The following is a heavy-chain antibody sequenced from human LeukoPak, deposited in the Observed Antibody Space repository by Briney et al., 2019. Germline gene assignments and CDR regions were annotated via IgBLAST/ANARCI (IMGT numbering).Heavy chain of an antibody. CDR1: GFAFSSYS. J-gene: IGHJ4*02. CDR3: ARVSIAAAGTLGY. V-gene: IGHV3-48*04. CDR2: ISSSSSTM. D-gene: IGHD6-13*01. Sequence: GGSLRLSCAASGFAFSSYSINWVRQAPGKGLEWVSYISSSSSTMYYADSVKGRFTISRDNAKNSLYLQMNSLRAEDTAVYYCARVSIAAAGTLGYWGQGTLVTVSS.